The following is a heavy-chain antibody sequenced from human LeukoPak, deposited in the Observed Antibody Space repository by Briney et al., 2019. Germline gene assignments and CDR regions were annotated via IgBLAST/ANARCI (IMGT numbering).Heavy chain of an antibody. Sequence: GGSLRLSCAASGFTFSSYAISWVRQAPGKGLEWVSSICGSGICTFYADSVKGRFTLSRDNSKNTLYLQMNSLRAEDTAVYYCAKGPMCSYGNGGRYFDYWGQGILVTVSS. CDR2: ICGSGICT. D-gene: IGHD5-18*01. J-gene: IGHJ4*02. V-gene: IGHV3-23*01. CDR1: GFTFSSYA. CDR3: AKGPMCSYGNGGRYFDY.